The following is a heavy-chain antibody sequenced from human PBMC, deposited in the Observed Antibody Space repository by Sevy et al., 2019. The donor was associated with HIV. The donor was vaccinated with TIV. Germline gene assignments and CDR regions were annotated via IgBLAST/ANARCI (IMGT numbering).Heavy chain of an antibody. V-gene: IGHV3-7*01. D-gene: IGHD3-16*02. CDR2: IKQDGSQK. Sequence: GGSLRLSCAASGFTFSSYWMSWVRQAPGKGLEWVANIKQDGSQKYYVDSVKGRFTFSRDNAKNSLYLQMNSLRAEGTVVYYCARDHGLSRTTYYDYVWGSYRLKGDFDYWGQGTLVTVSS. CDR1: GFTFSSYW. CDR3: ARDHGLSRTTYYDYVWGSYRLKGDFDY. J-gene: IGHJ4*02.